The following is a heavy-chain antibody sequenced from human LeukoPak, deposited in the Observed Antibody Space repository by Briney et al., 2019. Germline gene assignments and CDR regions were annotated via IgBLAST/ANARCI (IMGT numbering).Heavy chain of an antibody. CDR1: GGSISSSSYY. CDR3: ARHKWAAVAGVFDY. CDR2: IYYSGST. J-gene: IGHJ4*02. Sequence: LETLSLTCTVSGGSISSSSYYWGWIRQPPGKGLEWIGSIYYSGSTYYNPSLKSRVTISVDTSKNQFSLKLSSVTAADTAVYYCARHKWAAVAGVFDYWGQGTLVTVSS. V-gene: IGHV4-39*01. D-gene: IGHD6-19*01.